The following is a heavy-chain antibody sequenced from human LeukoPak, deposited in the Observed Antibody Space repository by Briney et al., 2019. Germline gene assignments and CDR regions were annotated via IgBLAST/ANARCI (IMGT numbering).Heavy chain of an antibody. J-gene: IGHJ3*02. V-gene: IGHV3-66*01. D-gene: IGHD3-10*01. Sequence: GGSLRLSCAASGFTFSDYYMSWVRQAPGKGLEWVSVIYSGGSTYYADSVKGRFTISRDNSKNTLYLQMNSLRAEDTAVYYCAREAVRGVGPPVPSGPLIDIWGQGTMVTVSS. CDR2: IYSGGST. CDR3: AREAVRGVGPPVPSGPLIDI. CDR1: GFTFSDYY.